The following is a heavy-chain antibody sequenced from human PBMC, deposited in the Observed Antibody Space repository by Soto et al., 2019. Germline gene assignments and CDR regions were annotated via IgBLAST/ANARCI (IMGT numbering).Heavy chain of an antibody. Sequence: PGGSLRLSCAASGFTFSSYGMHWVRQAPGKELERVAVISCDGSSTYYADSVKGRFTISRDNSKNSLYLQMNSLRTEDTALYYCAKDKQRYYDSSGYYRGSYGMDVWGQGTTVTVSS. CDR1: GFTFSSYG. D-gene: IGHD3-22*01. CDR3: AKDKQRYYDSSGYYRGSYGMDV. J-gene: IGHJ6*02. V-gene: IGHV3-43*02. CDR2: ISCDGSST.